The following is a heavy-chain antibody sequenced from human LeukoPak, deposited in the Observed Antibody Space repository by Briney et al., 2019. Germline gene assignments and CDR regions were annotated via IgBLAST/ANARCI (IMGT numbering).Heavy chain of an antibody. D-gene: IGHD6-6*01. Sequence: ASVKVSCKASGYTFTKYYMHWVRQAPGQGLEWMGIINPSGGSTSYAQKFQGRVTMTRGTSTSTVYMELSGLRSEDTAVYYCALPRGGYSSSPFDYWGQGTLVTVSS. J-gene: IGHJ4*02. CDR3: ALPRGGYSSSPFDY. CDR1: GYTFTKYY. CDR2: INPSGGST. V-gene: IGHV1-46*01.